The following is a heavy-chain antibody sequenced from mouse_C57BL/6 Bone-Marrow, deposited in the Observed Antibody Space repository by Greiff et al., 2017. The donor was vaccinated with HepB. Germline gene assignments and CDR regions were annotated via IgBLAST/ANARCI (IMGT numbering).Heavy chain of an antibody. CDR3: ARENGLWYFDV. J-gene: IGHJ1*03. D-gene: IGHD1-1*01. Sequence: EVQLQQPGAELVRPGSSVKISCKASGYTFTDYYMNWVKQSHGKSLEWIGDINPNNGGTSYNQKFKGKATLTVDKSSSTAYMELRSLTSEDSAVYYCARENGLWYFDVWGTGTTVTVSS. CDR1: GYTFTDYY. CDR2: INPNNGGT. V-gene: IGHV1-26*01.